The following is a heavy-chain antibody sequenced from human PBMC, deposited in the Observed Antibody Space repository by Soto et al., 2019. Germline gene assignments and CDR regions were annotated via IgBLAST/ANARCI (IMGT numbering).Heavy chain of an antibody. J-gene: IGHJ4*02. CDR2: INSGGSNI. D-gene: IGHD3-10*01. V-gene: IGHV3-11*01. CDR3: ARDIRGVN. CDR1: GFTFTDHY. Sequence: QVQLVGSGGGVVKPGGSLRLSCTASGFTFTDHYMTWIRQAPGKGLEWVSYINSGGSNIYYADSGRGRFTISRDNAKNSVYLQMSSRRAEDTAIYACARDIRGVNWGPGTLVIVSS.